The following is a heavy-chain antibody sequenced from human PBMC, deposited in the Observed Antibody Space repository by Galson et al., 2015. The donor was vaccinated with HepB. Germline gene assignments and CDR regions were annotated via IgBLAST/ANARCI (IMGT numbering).Heavy chain of an antibody. CDR3: ASQGSGRGEFDY. CDR2: IIPILGIA. V-gene: IGHV1-69*02. J-gene: IGHJ4*02. Sequence: SVKVSCKASGGTFSSYTISWVRQAPGQGLEWMGRIIPILGIANYAQKFQGRVTITADKSTSTAYMELSSLRSEDTAVYYCASQGSGRGEFDYWGQGTLVTVSS. D-gene: IGHD3-10*01. CDR1: GGTFSSYT.